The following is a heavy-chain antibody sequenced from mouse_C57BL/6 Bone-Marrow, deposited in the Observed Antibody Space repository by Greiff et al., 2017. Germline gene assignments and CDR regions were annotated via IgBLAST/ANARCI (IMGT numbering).Heavy chain of an antibody. D-gene: IGHD2-3*01. CDR1: EYEFPSHD. J-gene: IGHJ1*03. Sequence: EVKLVESGGGLVQPGESLKLSCESNEYEFPSHDMSWVRKTPEKRLALVAAINSDGGSTYYPDTMERRFIISRDNTKKTLYLQMSSLRSEDTALYYCPYDGYSCWYFDVWGTGTTVTVSS. CDR2: INSDGGST. V-gene: IGHV5-2*03. CDR3: PYDGYSCWYFDV.